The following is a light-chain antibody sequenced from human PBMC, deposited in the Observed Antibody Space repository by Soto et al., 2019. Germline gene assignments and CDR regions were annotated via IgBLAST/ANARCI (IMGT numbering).Light chain of an antibody. V-gene: IGKV1-27*01. CDR2: SAS. J-gene: IGKJ2*01. CDR3: QHYNNAPYI. CDR1: QGISNY. Sequence: DIQMTQSPSSLSASVGDRVTITCRASQGISNYLAWYQQKPGKVPKLLIYSASTLQSGVPSRFSGSGSGTDFTLTISSLEPEDVATYYCQHYNNAPYIFGQGTRLEIK.